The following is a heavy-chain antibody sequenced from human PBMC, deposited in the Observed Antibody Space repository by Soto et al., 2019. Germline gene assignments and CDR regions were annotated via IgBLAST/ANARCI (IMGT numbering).Heavy chain of an antibody. CDR2: INGGGRDT. J-gene: IGHJ3*01. D-gene: IGHD2-15*01. CDR1: GFTLSYYW. Sequence: EVQLVESGGGLVQPGGSLRLSCAASGFTLSYYWMHWVRQAPGKGLVWVSRINGGGRDTSYADSVKGRLTISRDNAKNTLYLQVNNLRAEDTAVYYCARDPAGVITLCSVFDLWGQGTMVTVSS. CDR3: ARDPAGVITLCSVFDL. V-gene: IGHV3-74*01.